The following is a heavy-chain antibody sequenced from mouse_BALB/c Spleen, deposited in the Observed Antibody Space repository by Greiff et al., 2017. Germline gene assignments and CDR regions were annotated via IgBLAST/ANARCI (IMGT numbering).Heavy chain of an antibody. V-gene: IGHV3-6*02. CDR2: ISYDGSN. J-gene: IGHJ4*01. Sequence: EVKLMESGPGLVKPSQSLTLTCSVTGYSITSGYYWNWIRQFPGNKLEWMGYISYDGSNNYNPSLKNRISITRDTSKNQFFLKLNSVTTEDTATYYCALYGNFRYYAIDYWGQGTSVTVSS. CDR3: ALYGNFRYYAIDY. CDR1: GYSITSGYY. D-gene: IGHD2-1*01.